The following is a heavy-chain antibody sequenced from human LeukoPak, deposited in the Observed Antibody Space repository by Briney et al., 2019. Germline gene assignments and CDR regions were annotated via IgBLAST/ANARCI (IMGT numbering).Heavy chain of an antibody. J-gene: IGHJ4*02. CDR2: IKQDGSEK. V-gene: IGHV3-7*01. CDR1: GFTFSTYW. Sequence: GGSLRLSCAASGFTFSTYWMSWVRQAPGKGLEWVSNIKQDGSEKYYVDSVKGRFTISRDNAKNSLYLQMNSLRAEDTAVYYCARSNYDFWSGYLYYLDYWGQGTLVTVSS. D-gene: IGHD3-3*01. CDR3: ARSNYDFWSGYLYYLDY.